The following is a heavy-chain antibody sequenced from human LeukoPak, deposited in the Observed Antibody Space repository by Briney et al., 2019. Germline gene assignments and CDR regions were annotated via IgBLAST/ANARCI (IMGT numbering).Heavy chain of an antibody. J-gene: IGHJ2*01. CDR1: GFSVSTKY. V-gene: IGHV3-53*01. CDR2: LYSGSDT. D-gene: IGHD3-10*01. CDR3: ARVGDHFHWYLDL. Sequence: GGSLRLSCAASGFSVSTKYMNWVGQAPGKGLEWVSILYSGSDTYYANSVKGRFTISRDSSKNILFLQMNDLRAEDTAVYYCARVGDHFHWYLDLWGRGTLVTVSS.